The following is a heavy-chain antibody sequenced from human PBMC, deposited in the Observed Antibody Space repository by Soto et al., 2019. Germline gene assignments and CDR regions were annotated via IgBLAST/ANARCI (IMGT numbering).Heavy chain of an antibody. V-gene: IGHV3-33*01. D-gene: IGHD5-12*01. Sequence: GGSLRLSCAASGFTFSSYGMHWVRQAPGKGLEWVAVIWYDGSNKYYADSVKGRFTISRDNSKNTLYLQMNSLRAEDTAVYYCARDPSGKYSGYLEYYFDYWGQGTLVTVSS. CDR2: IWYDGSNK. J-gene: IGHJ4*02. CDR1: GFTFSSYG. CDR3: ARDPSGKYSGYLEYYFDY.